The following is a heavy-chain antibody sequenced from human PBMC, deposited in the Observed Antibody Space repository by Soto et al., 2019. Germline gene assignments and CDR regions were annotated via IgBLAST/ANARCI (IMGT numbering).Heavy chain of an antibody. CDR2: INAYNGNT. Sequence: QVQLVQSGAEVKNPGASVKVSCKASGYRFTSYGIGWVRQAPGQGLEWMGWINAYNGNTNYAQNLQGRVTLTTDTSTSTAHRELRSLRSNDTAVYYCAMVYVYATPSPQDVWGQGTTVTVSS. J-gene: IGHJ6*02. CDR3: AMVYVYATPSPQDV. V-gene: IGHV1-18*01. CDR1: GYRFTSYG. D-gene: IGHD2-8*01.